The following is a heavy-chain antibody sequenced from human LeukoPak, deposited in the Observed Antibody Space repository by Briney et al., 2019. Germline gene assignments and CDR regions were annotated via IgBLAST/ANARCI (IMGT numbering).Heavy chain of an antibody. D-gene: IGHD3-10*01. CDR1: GGTLSSFA. CDR2: IIPILGIA. CDR3: AKGVWFGEGSGNDY. Sequence: ASVKVSCKASGGTLSSFAISWVRQAPGQGLEWMGRIIPILGIANYAQKFQGRVTITADKSTSTAYMELSSLRSEDTALYYCAKGVWFGEGSGNDYWGQGTLVTVSS. V-gene: IGHV1-69*04. J-gene: IGHJ4*02.